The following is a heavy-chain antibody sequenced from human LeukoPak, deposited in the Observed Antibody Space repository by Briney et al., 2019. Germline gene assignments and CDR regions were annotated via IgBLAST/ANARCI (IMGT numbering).Heavy chain of an antibody. CDR1: GGTFSSYA. Sequence: ASVKVSCKASGGTFSSYAISWVRQAPGRGLEWMGRIIPILGIANYAQKFQGRVTITADKSTSTAYMELSSLRSEDTAVYYCAREGGIAAARRDFDYWGQGTLVTVSS. V-gene: IGHV1-69*04. CDR2: IIPILGIA. D-gene: IGHD6-13*01. CDR3: AREGGIAAARRDFDY. J-gene: IGHJ4*02.